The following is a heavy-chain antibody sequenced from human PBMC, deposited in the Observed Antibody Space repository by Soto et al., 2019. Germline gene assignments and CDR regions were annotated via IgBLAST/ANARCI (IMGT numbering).Heavy chain of an antibody. CDR1: GFAVSSNY. D-gene: IGHD2-15*01. Sequence: EVQLVETGGGLIQPGGSLRLSCAASGFAVSSNYMSWVRQAPGKGLEWVSVIYGDGTTYYADSVNGRLTISRDTSKNTLYLHMNSLRAEDTAVYYCARDSCSGGSCYWGFDYWGQGTLVTVSS. CDR2: IYGDGTT. J-gene: IGHJ4*02. V-gene: IGHV3-53*02. CDR3: ARDSCSGGSCYWGFDY.